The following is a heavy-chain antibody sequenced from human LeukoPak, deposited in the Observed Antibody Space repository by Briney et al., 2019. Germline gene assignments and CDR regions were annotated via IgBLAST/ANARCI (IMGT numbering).Heavy chain of an antibody. CDR3: ATTIGYSSDWYGWFDP. J-gene: IGHJ5*02. CDR2: IYPGDSET. CDR1: GHSFTNYW. V-gene: IGHV5-51*01. Sequence: GESLKISCQGSGHSFTNYWIAWVRQLPGKGLEWMGIIYPGDSETRYNPSLQGQVTISADKSINTAYLHWSSLKASDTAMYYCATTIGYSSDWYGWFDPWGQGTLVTVSS. D-gene: IGHD6-19*01.